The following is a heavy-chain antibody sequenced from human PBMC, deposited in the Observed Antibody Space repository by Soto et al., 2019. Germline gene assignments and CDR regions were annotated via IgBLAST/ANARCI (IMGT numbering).Heavy chain of an antibody. V-gene: IGHV1-69*01. Sequence: QVQLAQSGAEVKKRGSSVKVSCRVSGGTFNNYAISWVRQAPGEGLEWMGGIIPAFGTPKYAQRFQDRVTNRPDGFAATAFMELTSLRSDDTAVYYCARDTREITRVRGVIPYYIYHMDVWGPGTTVAVSS. CDR1: GGTFNNYA. J-gene: IGHJ6*02. CDR3: ARDTREITRVRGVIPYYIYHMDV. CDR2: IIPAFGTP. D-gene: IGHD3-10*01.